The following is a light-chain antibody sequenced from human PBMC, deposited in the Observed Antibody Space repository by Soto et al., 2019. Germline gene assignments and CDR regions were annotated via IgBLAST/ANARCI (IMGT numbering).Light chain of an antibody. CDR1: HDISNF. J-gene: IGKJ5*01. Sequence: DIQMTQSPSSLSASVGDTVTITCLATHDISNFLNWYQQRPGKAPRLLIYDASNLQTGVPSRFSGSGSGTDFTFSISNLQPEDLATYYCQQYDSFPISFGQGTRLEIK. CDR3: QQYDSFPIS. CDR2: DAS. V-gene: IGKV1-33*01.